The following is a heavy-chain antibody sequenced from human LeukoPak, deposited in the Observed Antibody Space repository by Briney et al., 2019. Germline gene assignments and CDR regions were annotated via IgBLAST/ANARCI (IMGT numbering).Heavy chain of an antibody. CDR1: GGSISSYY. CDR3: ARDRVVRGPTAGWFDP. CDR2: IYTSGST. Sequence: SETLSLTCTVSGGSISSYYWSWIRQPAGKGLEWIGRIYTSGSTNYNPSLKSRVTMSVDTSKNQFSLKLSSVTAADTAMYYCARDRVVRGPTAGWFDPWGQGTLVTVSS. V-gene: IGHV4-4*07. D-gene: IGHD3-10*01. J-gene: IGHJ5*02.